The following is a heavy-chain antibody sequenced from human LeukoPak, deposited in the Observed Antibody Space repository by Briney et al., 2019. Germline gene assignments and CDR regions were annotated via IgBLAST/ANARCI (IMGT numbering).Heavy chain of an antibody. CDR3: AKTALPYYDFWSGYSISWDY. CDR2: ISGSGGST. Sequence: HTGGSLRLSCAASGFTFSSYAMSWVRQAPGKGLEWVSAISGSGGSTYYADSVKGRFTTSRDNSKNTLYLQMNSLRAEDTAVYYCAKTALPYYDFWSGYSISWDYWGQGTLVTVSS. CDR1: GFTFSSYA. V-gene: IGHV3-23*01. D-gene: IGHD3-3*01. J-gene: IGHJ4*02.